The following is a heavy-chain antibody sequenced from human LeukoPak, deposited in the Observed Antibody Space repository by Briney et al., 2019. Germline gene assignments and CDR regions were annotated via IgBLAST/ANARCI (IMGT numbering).Heavy chain of an antibody. CDR2: FIPILGIA. CDR1: GGSFSRNA. Sequence: SVKVSCKASGGSFSRNAVSWVRQAPGQGLEWMGRFIPILGIATYAQKFQGRVTITADRSTSTAYMELSSLRSEDTAVYYCARIQAVGVPVAIDAYYSYGMDVWGQGTAVTVSS. D-gene: IGHD2-2*02. CDR3: ARIQAVGVPVAIDAYYSYGMDV. V-gene: IGHV1-69*04. J-gene: IGHJ6*02.